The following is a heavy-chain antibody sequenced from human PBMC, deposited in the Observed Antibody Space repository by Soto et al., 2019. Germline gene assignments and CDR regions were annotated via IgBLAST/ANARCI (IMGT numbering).Heavy chain of an antibody. D-gene: IGHD1-26*01. CDR3: AKEQSGGYYRVVDY. V-gene: IGHV3-30*18. CDR2: ITYDGGDK. CDR1: GFTLSCCG. J-gene: IGHJ4*02. Sequence: GGSLRLSCAASGFTLSCCGMHWVRQAPGKGLEWVGVITYDGGDKHYADSVKGRFTISRDSSENMVYLQMNSLRVEDSAIYYCAKEQSGGYYRVVDYWGQGTLVTVSS.